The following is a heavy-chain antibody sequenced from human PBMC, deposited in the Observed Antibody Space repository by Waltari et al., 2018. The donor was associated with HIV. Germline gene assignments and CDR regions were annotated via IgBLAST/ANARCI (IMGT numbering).Heavy chain of an antibody. J-gene: IGHJ4*02. D-gene: IGHD3-10*01. Sequence: QVKLQESGPGLVKPSETLSLTCNVPSDAFKNNHWNWIRQTAGKELEWIGYISYSGSTKYGPSLKRRVTMSRVSSKNQFSLKLRSVTAADTAVYFCARGRRWLQFHGHYYFDYWGQGTFVTVSS. CDR3: ARGRRWLQFHGHYYFDY. CDR1: SDAFKNNH. CDR2: ISYSGST. V-gene: IGHV4-59*01.